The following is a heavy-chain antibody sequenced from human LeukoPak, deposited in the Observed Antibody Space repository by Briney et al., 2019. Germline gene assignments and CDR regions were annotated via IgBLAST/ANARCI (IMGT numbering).Heavy chain of an antibody. Sequence: GGSLRLSCGASGFLFSIYNMNWVRQAPGKGLEWVSSISSSGRDTYYADSLKGRFTISRDNAKNSLYLQMNSLRAEDTAVYYCAKEAVGALDYWGQGTLVTVSS. CDR2: ISSSGRDT. CDR1: GFLFSIYN. V-gene: IGHV3-21*01. J-gene: IGHJ4*02. D-gene: IGHD1-26*01. CDR3: AKEAVGALDY.